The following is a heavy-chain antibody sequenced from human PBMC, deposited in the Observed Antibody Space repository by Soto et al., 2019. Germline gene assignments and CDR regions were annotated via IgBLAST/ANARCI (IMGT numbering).Heavy chain of an antibody. J-gene: IGHJ6*02. CDR3: AREYSSGWYPPYYYGMDV. Sequence: SVKVSCKASGYTFTSYGISWVRQAPGQGLEWMGWISAYNGNTNYAQKLQGRVTMTTDTSTSTAYMELRSLRSDDTAVYYCAREYSSGWYPPYYYGMDVWGQGTTVTVSS. CDR2: ISAYNGNT. CDR1: GYTFTSYG. V-gene: IGHV1-18*01. D-gene: IGHD6-19*01.